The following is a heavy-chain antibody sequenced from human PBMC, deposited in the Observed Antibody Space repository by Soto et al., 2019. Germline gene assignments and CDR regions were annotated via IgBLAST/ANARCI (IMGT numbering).Heavy chain of an antibody. Sequence: QVQLQESGPGLVKPSQTLSLTCTVSGGSISSGGYYWSWIRQHPGKGLEWIGYIYYSGSTYYNPSLKSRVTISVDTSKNQFSLKLSSVTAADTAVYYCARVASSGETPNFDYWGQGTLVTVSS. CDR2: IYYSGST. CDR3: ARVASSGETPNFDY. CDR1: GGSISSGGYY. V-gene: IGHV4-31*03. D-gene: IGHD1-26*01. J-gene: IGHJ4*02.